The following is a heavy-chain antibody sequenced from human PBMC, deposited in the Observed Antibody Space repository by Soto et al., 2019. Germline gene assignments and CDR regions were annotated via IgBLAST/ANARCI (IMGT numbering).Heavy chain of an antibody. CDR2: IIPIFGTA. Sequence: GASVKVSCKASGGTFSSYAISWVRQAPGQGLEWMGGIIPIFGTANYAQKFQGRVTITADESTSTAYMELSSLRSEDTAVYYCARDKDIVVVPAAMKQPYYFDYWGQGTLVTVSS. CDR3: ARDKDIVVVPAAMKQPYYFDY. J-gene: IGHJ4*02. CDR1: GGTFSSYA. D-gene: IGHD2-2*01. V-gene: IGHV1-69*13.